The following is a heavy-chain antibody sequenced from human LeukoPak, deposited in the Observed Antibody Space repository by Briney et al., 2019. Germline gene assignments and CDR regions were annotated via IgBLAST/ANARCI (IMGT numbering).Heavy chain of an antibody. CDR1: GFTFSSYA. CDR2: ISGSGGST. Sequence: GGSLRLSCAASGFTFSSYAMSWVRQAPGKGLEWVSAISGSGGSTCYADSVKGRFTISRDDSKNTLYLQMNSLRAEDTAVYYCAKDPEVDYDFWSGYLLHWGQGTLVTVSS. D-gene: IGHD3-3*01. V-gene: IGHV3-23*01. J-gene: IGHJ4*02. CDR3: AKDPEVDYDFWSGYLLH.